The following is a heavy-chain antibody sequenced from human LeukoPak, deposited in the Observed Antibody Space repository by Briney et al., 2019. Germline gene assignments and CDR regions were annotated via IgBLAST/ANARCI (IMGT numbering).Heavy chain of an antibody. D-gene: IGHD2-2*01. V-gene: IGHV3-9*01. CDR2: ISWNSGSI. CDR1: GFTFDDYA. J-gene: IGHJ5*02. Sequence: GGSLRLSCAASGFTFDDYAMHWVRQAPGKGLEWVSGISWNSGSIGYADSVKGRFTTSRDNAKNSLYLQMSSLRAEDTALYYCAKDIGYQLLFRFDPWGQGTLVTVSS. CDR3: AKDIGYQLLFRFDP.